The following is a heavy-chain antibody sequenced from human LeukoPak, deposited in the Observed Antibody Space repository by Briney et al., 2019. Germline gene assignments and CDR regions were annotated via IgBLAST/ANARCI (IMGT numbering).Heavy chain of an antibody. Sequence: PGGSLRLPCAASGFTFSSHWMHWVRQAPGMGLVWVSRINSEGRTTDYADSVEGRFTISRDNAKNTLYLQMNSLRVEDTAMYYCAIGYCTTTTCDGVGYWGQGTLVTVSS. CDR3: AIGYCTTTTCDGVGY. D-gene: IGHD2-2*01. J-gene: IGHJ4*02. CDR2: INSEGRTT. V-gene: IGHV3-74*01. CDR1: GFTFSSHW.